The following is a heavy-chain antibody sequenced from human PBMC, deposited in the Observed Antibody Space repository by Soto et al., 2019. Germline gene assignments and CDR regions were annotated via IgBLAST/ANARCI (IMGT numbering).Heavy chain of an antibody. CDR2: IIPIFGTA. D-gene: IGHD3-16*02. CDR1: GGSFSSYA. Sequence: GAAVKVSCKHSGGSFSSYAISWVRQAPGRGLEWMGGIIPIFGTANYAQKFQGRVTITADKSTSTAYTELSSLRSEDTAVDYCARESYYYVWGSYRLSWFDPRGQGTLVTVSS. V-gene: IGHV1-69*06. J-gene: IGHJ5*02. CDR3: ARESYYYVWGSYRLSWFDP.